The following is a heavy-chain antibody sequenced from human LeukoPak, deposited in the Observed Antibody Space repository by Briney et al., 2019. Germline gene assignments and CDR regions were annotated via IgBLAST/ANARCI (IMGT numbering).Heavy chain of an antibody. CDR2: INPNSGGT. V-gene: IGHV1-2*02. CDR3: AKIGDETYYYYGMDV. J-gene: IGHJ6*02. CDR1: GYTFTGYY. Sequence: ASVKVSCKASGYTFTGYYMHWVRQAPGQGLEWMGWINPNSGGTNYAQKFQGRVTMTRDTSISTAYMELSRLRSDDTAVYYCAKIGDETYYYYGMDVWGQGTTVTVSS.